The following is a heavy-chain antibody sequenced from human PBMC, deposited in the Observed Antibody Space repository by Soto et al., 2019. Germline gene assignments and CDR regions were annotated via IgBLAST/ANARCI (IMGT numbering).Heavy chain of an antibody. CDR1: GGSISSYY. CDR2: TYYSGST. J-gene: IGHJ4*02. CDR3: ARGADDFWSGYYDY. V-gene: IGHV4-59*01. D-gene: IGHD3-3*01. Sequence: PSETLSLTCTVSGGSISSYYWSWIRQPPGKGLEWIGYTYYSGSTNYNPSLKSRVTISVDTSKNQFSLKLSSVTAADTAVYYCARGADDFWSGYYDYWGQGTLVTVSS.